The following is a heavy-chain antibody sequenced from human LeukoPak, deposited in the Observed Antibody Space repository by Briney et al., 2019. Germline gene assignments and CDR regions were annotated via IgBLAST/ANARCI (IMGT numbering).Heavy chain of an antibody. CDR3: TQNFYGDGVDY. CDR2: IIPIFGTA. D-gene: IGHD2/OR15-2a*01. V-gene: IGHV1-69*01. CDR1: GGTFSSYA. J-gene: IGHJ4*02. Sequence: SVKVSCKASGGTFSSYAISWVRQAPGQGLEWMGGIIPIFGTANYAQKFQGRVTITADESTSTAYMELSSLRSEDTAVYCCTQNFYGDGVDYWGQGTLVTVSS.